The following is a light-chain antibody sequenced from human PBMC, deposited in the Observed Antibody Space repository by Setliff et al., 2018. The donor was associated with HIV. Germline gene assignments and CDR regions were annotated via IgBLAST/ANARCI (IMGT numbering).Light chain of an antibody. V-gene: IGLV2-23*02. CDR2: EVN. CDR3: CSYGGTNTYV. J-gene: IGLJ1*01. CDR1: NSDVGSHHL. Sequence: QSVLTQPASVPGSPGQSITVSCTGTNSDVGSHHLVSWYQQYPGKAPKLLIYEVNKRSTGVSNRFSGSKSGNAASLTISEVQAEDEADYYCCSYGGTNTYVFGTGTRSPS.